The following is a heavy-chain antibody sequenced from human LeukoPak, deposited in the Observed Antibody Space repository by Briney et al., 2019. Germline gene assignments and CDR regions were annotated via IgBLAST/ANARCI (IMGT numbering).Heavy chain of an antibody. Sequence: ASVKVSCKVSGYTLTELSMHWMRQAPGKGLEWMGGFDPEDGETIYAQKFQGRVTMTEDTSTDTAYMELSSLRSEDTAVYYCARDRGSSTSSQLDAFDIWGQGTMVTVSS. CDR1: GYTLTELS. CDR3: ARDRGSSTSSQLDAFDI. CDR2: FDPEDGET. V-gene: IGHV1-24*01. J-gene: IGHJ3*02. D-gene: IGHD2-2*01.